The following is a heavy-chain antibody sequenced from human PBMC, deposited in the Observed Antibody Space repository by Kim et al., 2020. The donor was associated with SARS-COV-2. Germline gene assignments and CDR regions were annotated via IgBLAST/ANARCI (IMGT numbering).Heavy chain of an antibody. V-gene: IGHV1-18*04. Sequence: ASVKVSCKASGYTFTSYGISWVRQAPGQGLEWMGWISAYNGNTNYAQKLQGRVTMTTDTSTSTAYMELRSLRSDDTAVYYCARDARGNFDWLPRRDYWGQGTLVTVSS. CDR3: ARDARGNFDWLPRRDY. CDR2: ISAYNGNT. CDR1: GYTFTSYG. J-gene: IGHJ4*02. D-gene: IGHD3-9*01.